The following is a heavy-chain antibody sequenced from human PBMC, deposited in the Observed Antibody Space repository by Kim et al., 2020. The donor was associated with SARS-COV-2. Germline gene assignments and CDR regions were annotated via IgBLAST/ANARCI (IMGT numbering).Heavy chain of an antibody. D-gene: IGHD2-2*02. V-gene: IGHV4-34*01. CDR1: GGSFSGYY. CDR2: INHSGST. Sequence: SETLSLTCAVYGGSFSGYYWSWIRQPPGKGLEWIGEINHSGSTNYNPSLKSRVTISVDTSKNQFSLKLSSVTAADTAVYYCAFFHCSSTSCYTDYWGQGTLVTVSS. J-gene: IGHJ4*02. CDR3: AFFHCSSTSCYTDY.